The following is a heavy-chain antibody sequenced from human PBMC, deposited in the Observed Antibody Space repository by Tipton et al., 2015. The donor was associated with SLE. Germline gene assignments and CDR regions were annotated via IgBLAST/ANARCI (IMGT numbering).Heavy chain of an antibody. J-gene: IGHJ6*03. CDR2: VYSGDST. V-gene: IGHV3-53*01. CDR3: ARGRYSMDV. CDR1: AFTVSSNY. Sequence: GSLRLSCAASAFTVSSNYMTWVRQAPGKGLEWVSVVYSGDSTFYADPVKGRFTISRDNSKHTLFLQMNSLRAEDTTVYYCARGRYSMDVWGKGTTVTVSS.